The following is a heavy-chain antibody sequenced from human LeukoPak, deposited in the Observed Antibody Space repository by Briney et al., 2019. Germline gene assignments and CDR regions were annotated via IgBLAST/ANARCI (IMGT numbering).Heavy chain of an antibody. CDR1: GGTFSSYA. Sequence: ASVKVSCKASGGTFSSYAISWVRQAPGQGLEWMGGIIPIFGTANYAQKFQGRVTITADESTSTAYMELSSLRSEDTAVYYCARVMVPAAIPLNYYYYYMDVWGKGTTVTVSS. J-gene: IGHJ6*03. D-gene: IGHD2-2*01. V-gene: IGHV1-69*13. CDR3: ARVMVPAAIPLNYYYYYMDV. CDR2: IIPIFGTA.